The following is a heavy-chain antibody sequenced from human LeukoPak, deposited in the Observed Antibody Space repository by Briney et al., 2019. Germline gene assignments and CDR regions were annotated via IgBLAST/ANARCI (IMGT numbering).Heavy chain of an antibody. Sequence: GGSLRLSCAASGFTFRKHGMNWVRQAPGKGLEWVLGISPSGDITYYADSVKGRFTISRDNSKNTLYLEVISLTAEDTAVYYCAKDDAWIRFGEWSQGTLVTVSS. CDR2: ISPSGDIT. J-gene: IGHJ4*02. D-gene: IGHD3-10*01. CDR3: AKDDAWIRFGE. CDR1: GFTFRKHG. V-gene: IGHV3-23*01.